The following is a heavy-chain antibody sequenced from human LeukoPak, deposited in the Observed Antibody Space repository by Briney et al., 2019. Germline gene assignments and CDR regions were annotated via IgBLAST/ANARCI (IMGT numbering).Heavy chain of an antibody. CDR1: GGSFSGYY. V-gene: IGHV4-34*01. Sequence: SETLSLTCAVYGGSFSGYYWSWIRQPPGKGLEWIGEINHSGSTNYNSSLKSRVTISVDTSKNQFSLKLSSVTAADTAVYYCARGQLLLYYFDYWGQGTLVTVSS. J-gene: IGHJ4*02. CDR2: INHSGST. D-gene: IGHD2-2*01. CDR3: ARGQLLLYYFDY.